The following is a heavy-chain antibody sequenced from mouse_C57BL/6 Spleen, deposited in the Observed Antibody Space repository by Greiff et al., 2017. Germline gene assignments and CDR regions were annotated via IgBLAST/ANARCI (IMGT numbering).Heavy chain of an antibody. Sequence: QVQLQQSGAELVRPGASVKLSCKASGYTFTDYYINWVKQGPGQGLEWIARIYPGSGNTYYNEKFKGKATLTAEKSSSTAYMQLSSLPSEDSAVYLSARQGGSSYVVYIDYWSQGTSLTVSS. J-gene: IGHJ2*02. D-gene: IGHD1-1*01. CDR1: GYTFTDYY. CDR3: ARQGGSSYVVYIDY. CDR2: IYPGSGNT. V-gene: IGHV1-76*01.